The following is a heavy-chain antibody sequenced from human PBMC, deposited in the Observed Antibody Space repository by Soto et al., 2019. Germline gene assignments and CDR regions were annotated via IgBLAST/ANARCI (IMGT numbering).Heavy chain of an antibody. D-gene: IGHD3-22*01. CDR3: ARARDYYDKSGYHFEY. CDR2: VYHTGIA. J-gene: IGHJ4*02. Sequence: KPSETLSLTCVVSGVSISRGGYSWNWIRQPPGKGLEWIGYVYHTGIANYNPSLRGRVTISVDTSKNQFSLKLTSVTAADTAMYYCARARDYYDKSGYHFEYWGQGALVTVS. V-gene: IGHV4-30-2*01. CDR1: GVSISRGGYS.